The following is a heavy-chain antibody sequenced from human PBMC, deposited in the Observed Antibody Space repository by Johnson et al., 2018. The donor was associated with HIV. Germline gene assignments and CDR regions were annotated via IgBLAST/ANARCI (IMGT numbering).Heavy chain of an antibody. D-gene: IGHD4-17*01. CDR2: IKQDGSEK. J-gene: IGHJ3*02. Sequence: VQLVESGGGLVQPGGSLRLSCAASGFALSNYWMNWVRQAPGKGLEWVANIKQDGSEKYYVASVKGRFTISRDNAKNSLYLQLNSLRADDTAVYCCARDRFGDSDAFDIWCQGTMVTVSS. V-gene: IGHV3-7*01. CDR3: ARDRFGDSDAFDI. CDR1: GFALSNYW.